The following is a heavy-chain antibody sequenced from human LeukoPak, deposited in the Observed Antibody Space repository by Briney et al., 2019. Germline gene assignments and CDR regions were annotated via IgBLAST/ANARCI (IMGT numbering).Heavy chain of an antibody. CDR1: GFTFSSSA. D-gene: IGHD3-9*01. CDR3: ARDATQYLRYGYFDY. CDR2: INQISSHI. J-gene: IGHJ4*02. V-gene: IGHV3-21*01. Sequence: PGGSLRLSCAASGFTFSSSAMNWVRQAPGKGLEWVSSINQISSHIYYAESVRGRFSISRDNAKNSVYLQMNSLRAEDTAIYYCARDATQYLRYGYFDYWGPGILVPVSS.